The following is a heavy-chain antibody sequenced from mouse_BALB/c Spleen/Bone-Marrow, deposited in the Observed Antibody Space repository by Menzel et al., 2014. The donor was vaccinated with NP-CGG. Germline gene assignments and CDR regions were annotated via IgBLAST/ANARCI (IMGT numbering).Heavy chain of an antibody. CDR1: GFTFTDYY. D-gene: IGHD2-2*01. J-gene: IGHJ2*01. V-gene: IGHV7-3*02. CDR3: ARYGYDYFDY. Sequence: EVKLMESGGDLVQPGGSLRLSCATSGFTFTDYYMSWVRQPPGKALEWLGFIRNKANGYTTEYSASVKGRFTISRDNSQSILYLQMNTLRAEDSATYYCARYGYDYFDYWGQGTTLTVSS. CDR2: IRNKANGYTT.